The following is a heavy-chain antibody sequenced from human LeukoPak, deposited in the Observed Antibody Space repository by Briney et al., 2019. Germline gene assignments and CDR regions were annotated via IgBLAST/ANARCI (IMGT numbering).Heavy chain of an antibody. CDR3: TKDRSRQQMWGSVKKWFDP. CDR1: GYTFTSYY. CDR2: INPSGGST. Sequence: ASVKVSCKASGYTFTSYYMHWVRQAPGQGLEWMGIINPSGGSTSYAQKFQGRVTMTRDMSTSTDYMELSSLRSEDTAVYYCTKDRSRQQMWGSVKKWFDPWGQGTLVTVSS. D-gene: IGHD6-13*01. J-gene: IGHJ5*02. V-gene: IGHV1-46*01.